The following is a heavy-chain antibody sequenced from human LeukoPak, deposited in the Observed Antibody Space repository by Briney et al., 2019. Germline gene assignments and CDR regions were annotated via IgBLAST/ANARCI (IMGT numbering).Heavy chain of an antibody. CDR1: GFTLSSFG. CDR3: ARGRWDTGGLHGLDV. V-gene: IGHV3-33*01. Sequence: GGSLRLSCAAYGFTLSSFGMQWVRQAPGKGREWEAVIWYDGSNKNYADCVKGRFSISRDNSQNTLYLQGNNLRAEDTAVYCCARGRWDTGGLHGLDVWGQGTTVTVSS. CDR2: IWYDGSNK. D-gene: IGHD2-8*02. J-gene: IGHJ6*02.